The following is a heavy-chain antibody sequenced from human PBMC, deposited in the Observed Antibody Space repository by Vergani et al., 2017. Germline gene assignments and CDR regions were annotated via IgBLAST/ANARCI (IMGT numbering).Heavy chain of an antibody. CDR2: INHNGST. Sequence: QVQLQQWGAGLLKPSETLSLTCAVYGGSFSGYYWSWIRQPPGKWLEWIGEINHNGSTNYNPSLKSRVTISVDTSKNQFSLKLSSVTAADTALYYCARGRDGYGTYYYYYYXMDVWGKGTTVTVSS. D-gene: IGHD5-24*01. CDR3: ARGRDGYGTYYYYYYXMDV. V-gene: IGHV4-34*01. J-gene: IGHJ6*03. CDR1: GGSFSGYY.